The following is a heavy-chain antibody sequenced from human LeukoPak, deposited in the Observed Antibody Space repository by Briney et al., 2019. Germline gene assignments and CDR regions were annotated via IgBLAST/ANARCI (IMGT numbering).Heavy chain of an antibody. CDR2: IYYSGST. CDR3: ARASVYGDFDY. D-gene: IGHD4-17*01. CDR1: GGSISSYY. J-gene: IGHJ4*02. V-gene: IGHV4-59*01. Sequence: SETLSLTCTVSGGSISSYYWSWIRQPPGKGLEWIGYIYYSGSTNYDPSLKSRVTISVDTSKNQFSLKLSSVTAADTAVYYCARASVYGDFDYWGQGTLVTVSS.